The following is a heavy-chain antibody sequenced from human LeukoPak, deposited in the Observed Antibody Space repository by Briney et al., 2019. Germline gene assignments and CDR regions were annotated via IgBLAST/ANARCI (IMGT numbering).Heavy chain of an antibody. CDR3: AKGNNRYYFDY. D-gene: IGHD2/OR15-2a*01. V-gene: IGHV3-23*01. CDR2: ISNNGGYT. J-gene: IGHJ4*02. CDR1: GFTFSSSA. Sequence: GGSLRLSCAASGFTFSSSAMSWVRQAPGKGLEWVSAISNNGGYTYYADSVQGRFTISRDNSKNTLYLQMSSLRADDTAVYYCAKGNNRYYFDYWGQGTLVAVSS.